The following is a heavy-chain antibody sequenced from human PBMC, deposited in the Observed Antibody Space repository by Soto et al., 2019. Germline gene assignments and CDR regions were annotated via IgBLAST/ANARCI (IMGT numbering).Heavy chain of an antibody. V-gene: IGHV1-69*02. CDR1: GGTFSSYT. CDR2: IIPILGIA. J-gene: IGHJ4*02. Sequence: SVKVSCKASGGTFSSYTISWVRQAPGQGLEWMGRIIPILGIANYAQKFQGRVTITADKSTSTAYMELSSLRSEDTAVYYCARGIAVAGTAFDYWGQGTLVTVSS. CDR3: ARGIAVAGTAFDY. D-gene: IGHD6-19*01.